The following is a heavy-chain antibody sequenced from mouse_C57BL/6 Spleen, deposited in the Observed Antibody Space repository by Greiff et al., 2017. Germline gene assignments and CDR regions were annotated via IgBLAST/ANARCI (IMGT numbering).Heavy chain of an antibody. D-gene: IGHD1-1*01. CDR3: ARHYYGSSYWYFDV. J-gene: IGHJ1*03. Sequence: VQLQQSGAELVKPGASVKLSCTASGFNIKDYYMHWVKQRTEQGLEWIGRIDPEDGETKNAPKFQGKATITADTSSNTAYLQLSSLTSEDTAVYYCARHYYGSSYWYFDVWGTGTTVTVSS. CDR2: IDPEDGET. V-gene: IGHV14-2*01. CDR1: GFNIKDYY.